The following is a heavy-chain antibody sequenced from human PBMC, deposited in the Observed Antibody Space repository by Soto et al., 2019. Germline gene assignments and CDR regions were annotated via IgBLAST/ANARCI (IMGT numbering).Heavy chain of an antibody. Sequence: PSETLSLTCTVPGGSISSYYWSWIRQPPGKGLEWIGFIYYSGSTNYNPSLNIRVTISVDTSMNQFPLNLSTVTGADTDVYSCASWPNGSGSPNAFDIWGQGTMVTVSS. J-gene: IGHJ3*02. D-gene: IGHD3-10*01. CDR1: GGSISSYY. CDR2: IYYSGST. V-gene: IGHV4-59*01. CDR3: ASWPNGSGSPNAFDI.